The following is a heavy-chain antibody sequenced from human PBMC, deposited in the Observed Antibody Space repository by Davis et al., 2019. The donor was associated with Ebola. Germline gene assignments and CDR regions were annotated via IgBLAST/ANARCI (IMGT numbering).Heavy chain of an antibody. CDR1: GASISSNNDY. J-gene: IGHJ3*02. Sequence: PSETLSLTCTVSGASISSNNDYWGWIRQPPGKGLEWIGSVYYSGSTHYNPSLKSRLTISVDMSKNQFFLNLTSVTAADTALYYCARIFWLADNIAFDTWGQGTKVTVSS. V-gene: IGHV4-39*07. D-gene: IGHD2-21*01. CDR3: ARIFWLADNIAFDT. CDR2: VYYSGST.